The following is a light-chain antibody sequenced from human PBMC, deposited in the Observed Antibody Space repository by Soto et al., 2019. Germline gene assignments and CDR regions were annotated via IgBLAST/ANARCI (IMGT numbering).Light chain of an antibody. V-gene: IGKV1-39*01. J-gene: IGKJ2*01. Sequence: DIQMTQSPSSLSASVGDRVTITCRASQSISSYLNWYQQKPGKAPKLLIYAASSSQSGVPSRFRRSGSGTDFTLNITSLQPEDFATCYCQQSYSTRDTFGQGTKLEIK. CDR1: QSISSY. CDR2: AAS. CDR3: QQSYSTRDT.